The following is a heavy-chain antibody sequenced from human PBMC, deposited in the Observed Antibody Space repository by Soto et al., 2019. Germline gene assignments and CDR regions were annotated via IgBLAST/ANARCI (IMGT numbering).Heavy chain of an antibody. J-gene: IGHJ4*02. CDR1: GFSLSRYG. CDR3: ARDLWSWSLLIDY. CDR2: LWANGFTT. Sequence: GGSLRLSCTASGFSLSRYGVHWIRQAPGKGLEWVAGLWANGFTTSYRDSVKGRFTISRDTPENRVYLEMNSLGAEDTAVYYCARDLWSWSLLIDYWGQGTLVTVSS. D-gene: IGHD2-8*02. V-gene: IGHV3-33*01.